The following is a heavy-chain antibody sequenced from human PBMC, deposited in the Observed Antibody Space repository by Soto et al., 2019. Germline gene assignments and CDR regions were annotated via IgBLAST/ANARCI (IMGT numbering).Heavy chain of an antibody. CDR1: GFIFSGSA. J-gene: IGHJ5*02. D-gene: IGHD2-21*02. V-gene: IGHV3-73*01. CDR2: IRSKVNTYAT. Sequence: AGGSLRLSCAASGFIFSGSAMHWVRQAPGKGPEWVGRIRSKVNTYATVYAASVKGRFTISRDDSRNTAYLQMNSLKTEDTAVYYCTRHEAYCGGDCHKFDWFAPWGPGTLVTVSS. CDR3: TRHEAYCGGDCHKFDWFAP.